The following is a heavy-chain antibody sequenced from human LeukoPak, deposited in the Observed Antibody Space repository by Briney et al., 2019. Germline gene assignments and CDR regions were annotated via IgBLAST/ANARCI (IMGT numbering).Heavy chain of an antibody. Sequence: PGGSLRLSCAASGFTFSSYWMHCVRQAPGKGLVWVSRINSDGSTTSYADSVKGRFTISRDNAKNTVYLQMNSVRAEDTAVYYCSRDTADDAFDIWGQGTMVTVSS. J-gene: IGHJ3*02. CDR3: SRDTADDAFDI. CDR1: GFTFSSYW. V-gene: IGHV3-74*01. CDR2: INSDGSTT.